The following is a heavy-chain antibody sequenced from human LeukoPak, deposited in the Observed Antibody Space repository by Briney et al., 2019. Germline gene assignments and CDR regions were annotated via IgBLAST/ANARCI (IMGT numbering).Heavy chain of an antibody. CDR3: ATIAPSGSFDH. D-gene: IGHD6-13*01. Sequence: GGSLRLSCAASGFNFRSHSMNWIRLAPEKGLEWVSSISATSDYIYYTDSVKGRFTISRDNAKNSLYLQMISLRAEDTALYYCATIAPSGSFDHWGQGALVTVSS. CDR1: GFNFRSHS. CDR2: ISATSDYI. V-gene: IGHV3-21*01. J-gene: IGHJ4*02.